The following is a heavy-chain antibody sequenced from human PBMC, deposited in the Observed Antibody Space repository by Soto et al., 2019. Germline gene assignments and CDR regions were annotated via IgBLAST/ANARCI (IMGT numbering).Heavy chain of an antibody. CDR1: GDTFTSYV. V-gene: IGHV1-18*01. J-gene: IGHJ5*02. CDR3: ARENKGP. CDR2: IRPYNGDT. Sequence: ASVKGACKAAGDTFTSYVISWVRQAPGEGLEWMGWIRPYNGDTNYAQELQGRVTLTTDTSTSTAYMELRSLRSDDTAMYYCARENKGPWGQGTLVTVSS.